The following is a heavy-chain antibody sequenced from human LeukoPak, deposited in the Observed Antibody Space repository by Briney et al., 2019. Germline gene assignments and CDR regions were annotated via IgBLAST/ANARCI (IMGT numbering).Heavy chain of an antibody. D-gene: IGHD3-22*01. CDR2: IYSGGST. V-gene: IGHV3-66*04. Sequence: GGSLRLSCAASGFTVSSNYMSWVRQAPGKGLEWVSVIYSGGSTYYADSVKGRFTISRDNSKNTLYLQMNSLRAEDTAVYYCARPYLGYYDSSGYPDYWGQGTLVTVSS. J-gene: IGHJ4*02. CDR1: GFTVSSNY. CDR3: ARPYLGYYDSSGYPDY.